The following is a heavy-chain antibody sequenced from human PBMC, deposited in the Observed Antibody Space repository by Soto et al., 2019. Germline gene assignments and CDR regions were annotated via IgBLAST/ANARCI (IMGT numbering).Heavy chain of an antibody. J-gene: IGHJ4*02. CDR2: ISYDGSNK. CDR1: GFTFSSYA. CDR3: ARDIDY. V-gene: IGHV3-30-3*01. Sequence: QVQLVESGGGVVQPRRSLRLSCAASGFTFSSYAMHWVRQAPGKGLEWVAVISYDGSNKYYADSVKGRFTISRDNSKNTLYLQMNSLRAEDTAVYYCARDIDYWGQGTLVTVSS.